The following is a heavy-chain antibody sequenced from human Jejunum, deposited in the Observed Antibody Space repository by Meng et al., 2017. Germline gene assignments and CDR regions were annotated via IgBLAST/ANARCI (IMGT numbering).Heavy chain of an antibody. Sequence: QVQLQESGPGQVKPSETLSLSCTVSGGSISSSPYFWGWLRQPPGKGLEWIGSIHYRGNTYYNPSLKSRVTISADTSRNQFSVSLSSVTVADTAVYYCARQPSGPYPVSWFDPWGQGTLVTVSS. J-gene: IGHJ5*02. CDR1: GGSISSSPYF. CDR2: IHYRGNT. D-gene: IGHD3-3*01. V-gene: IGHV4-39*01. CDR3: ARQPSGPYPVSWFDP.